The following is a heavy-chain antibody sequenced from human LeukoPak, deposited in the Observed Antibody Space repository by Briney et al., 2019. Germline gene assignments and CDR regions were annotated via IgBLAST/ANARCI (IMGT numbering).Heavy chain of an antibody. D-gene: IGHD6-13*01. CDR2: INHSGIT. CDR1: GGSFRGCY. Sequence: SETLSLTCAVYGGSFRGCYWSWIRQPPGEGLEWIGEINHSGITNRTPSLKSRVTISVDASKNQFSLKLSSVTAADTAVYYCARVYYSSSYDYWYFDLWGRGTLVTVSS. J-gene: IGHJ2*01. V-gene: IGHV4-34*01. CDR3: ARVYYSSSYDYWYFDL.